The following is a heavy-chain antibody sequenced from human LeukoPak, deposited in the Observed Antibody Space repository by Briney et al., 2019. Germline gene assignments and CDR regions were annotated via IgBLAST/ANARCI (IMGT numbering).Heavy chain of an antibody. CDR2: ITGSGGRT. J-gene: IGHJ4*02. D-gene: IGHD2-2*01. CDR3: ANGDCSSTSCYQSPLGN. CDR1: GFTFSSYA. V-gene: IGHV3-23*01. Sequence: GASLRLSCAASGFTFSSYAMNWVRQAPGKGLEWASGITGSGGRTYYADSVKGRFTISRDNSKNTVFLQMNSLRAEDTAIYYCANGDCSSTSCYQSPLGNWGQGTLVTVSS.